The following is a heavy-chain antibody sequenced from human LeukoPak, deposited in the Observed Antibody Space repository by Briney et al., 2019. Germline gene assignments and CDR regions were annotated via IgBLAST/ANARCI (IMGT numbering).Heavy chain of an antibody. CDR3: ARNSLGAIDY. CDR2: INRSGST. CDR1: GGSISSYY. Sequence: SETLSLTCTVSGGSISSYYWSWIRQPPGKGLEWVGRINRSGSTNYRPSLKSRVTISVDTSKNQFSLNLNSVTAADTAVYYCARNSLGAIDYWGQGTLVTVSS. J-gene: IGHJ4*02. V-gene: IGHV4-59*08. D-gene: IGHD1-26*01.